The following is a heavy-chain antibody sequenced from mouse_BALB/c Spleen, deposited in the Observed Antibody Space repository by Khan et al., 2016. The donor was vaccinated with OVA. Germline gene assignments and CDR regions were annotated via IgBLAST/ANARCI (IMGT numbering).Heavy chain of an antibody. D-gene: IGHD1-1*01. V-gene: IGHV1-77*01. J-gene: IGHJ2*01. CDR1: GYTFTDYV. CDR3: ARSGYGSLVY. CDR2: IFPGSGDT. Sequence: QVQLQQSGPELVKPGSSMKMSCKASGYTFTDYVLNWAKQRTGQGLEWIGQIFPGSGDTYYNEKFKGKATLTADKSSNTVYMQLGSLTYEDSAVYFCARSGYGSLVYWGQGTTLTVSS.